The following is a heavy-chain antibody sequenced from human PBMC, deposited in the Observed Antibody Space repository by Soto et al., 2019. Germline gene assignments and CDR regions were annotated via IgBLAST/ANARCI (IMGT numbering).Heavy chain of an antibody. Sequence: QVQLQESGPGLVKPSETLSLTCTVSGGSVSSGSYYWSWIRQPPGKGLEWIGYIYYSGSTNYNPSLKCRVTISVDTSQNQFSLKLSSVTAADTAVYYCARGVTMVSVIVDYGMDVWGQGTTVTVSS. CDR3: ARGVTMVSVIVDYGMDV. D-gene: IGHD3-10*01. CDR1: GGSVSSGSYY. CDR2: IYYSGST. V-gene: IGHV4-61*01. J-gene: IGHJ6*02.